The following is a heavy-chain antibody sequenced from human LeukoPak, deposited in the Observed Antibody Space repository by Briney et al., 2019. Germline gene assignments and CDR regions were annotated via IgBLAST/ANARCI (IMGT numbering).Heavy chain of an antibody. D-gene: IGHD3-9*01. V-gene: IGHV3-74*01. CDR1: GFTFSSYW. J-gene: IGHJ3*02. CDR2: INSDGSST. CDR3: ARDYYDVLTGYYEDAFDI. Sequence: GGSLRLSCAASGFTFSSYWIHWVRQAPGKGLVWVSRINSDGSSTSYADSVKGRFTISRDNAKNTLYLQMNSLRAEDTAVYYCARDYYDVLTGYYEDAFDIWGQGTMVTVSS.